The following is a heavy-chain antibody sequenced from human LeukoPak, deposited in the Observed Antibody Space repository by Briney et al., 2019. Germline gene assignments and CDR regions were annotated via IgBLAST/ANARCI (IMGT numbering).Heavy chain of an antibody. CDR2: IYWYDHK. CDR1: VFLLSTSGVG. CDR3: VRRSSIVTHVEDWFDP. V-gene: IGHV2-5*01. D-gene: IGHD6-6*01. Sequence: SGPTLVNPTQTLSLTCTFSVFLLSTSGVGVGWIRQPPGKALEWLALIYWYDHKRYSPSLKSRLTITKDTSKNQVVLTMTNLHQARPAINVRVRRSSIVTHVEDWFDPWGQGTLVTVSS. J-gene: IGHJ5*02.